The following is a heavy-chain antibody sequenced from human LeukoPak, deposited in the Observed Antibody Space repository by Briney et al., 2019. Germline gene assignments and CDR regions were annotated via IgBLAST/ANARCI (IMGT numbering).Heavy chain of an antibody. CDR2: ISGDGDKT. Sequence: PGGSLRLSCAASGFTFDNYPLHWVRQAPGKGLEWVSAISGDGDKTYYADSVRGRFTISRDNTKNSLFLQMDSLTTEDTAFYYCVKDIDTVGTNAFDIWGQGTMVTVSS. J-gene: IGHJ3*02. D-gene: IGHD2-8*02. CDR3: VKDIDTVGTNAFDI. CDR1: GFTFDNYP. V-gene: IGHV3-43*02.